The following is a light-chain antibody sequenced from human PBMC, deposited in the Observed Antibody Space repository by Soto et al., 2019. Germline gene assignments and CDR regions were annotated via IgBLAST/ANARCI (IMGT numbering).Light chain of an antibody. Sequence: EILLTQSPCTLSVSAGERVTLSCRASQSVSSNLAWYQQKPGQAPSLLIYGAFTRATGIPARFSGTGSGTEFTLTISSLQSEDFAIYYCQQYNDWPLTFGQGTKVDIK. CDR3: QQYNDWPLT. V-gene: IGKV3-15*01. J-gene: IGKJ1*01. CDR2: GAF. CDR1: QSVSSN.